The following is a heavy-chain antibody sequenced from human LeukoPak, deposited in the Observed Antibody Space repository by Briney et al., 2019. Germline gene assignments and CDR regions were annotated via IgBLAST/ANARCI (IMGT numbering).Heavy chain of an antibody. V-gene: IGHV3-30-3*01. CDR1: GFTFSSYA. Sequence: PGGSLRLSCAASGFTFSSYAMHWVRQAPGKGLEWVAVISYDGSNKYYADSVKGRFTISRDNAKNSLYLQMNSLRAEDTALYYCAKEGTVRGAFDIWGQGTMVTVSS. CDR2: ISYDGSNK. CDR3: AKEGTVRGAFDI. D-gene: IGHD3-10*01. J-gene: IGHJ3*02.